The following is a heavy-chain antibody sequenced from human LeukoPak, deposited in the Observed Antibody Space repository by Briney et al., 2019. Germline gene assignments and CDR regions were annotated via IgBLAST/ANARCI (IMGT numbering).Heavy chain of an antibody. D-gene: IGHD3-3*01. CDR1: RFTFGSHA. J-gene: IGHJ4*02. CDR2: ISHDGSDE. Sequence: GGSLRLSCAAPRFTFGSHAMHCIRQAPVKGLDWLAPISHDGSDEHYLDSVNDRFTISRDNSKNMPYLPTNSLRAHDTAVYSCASNTTDFSRPRTGGIADLPDYWGQGTLVTVSS. CDR3: ASNTTDFSRPRTGGIADLPDY. V-gene: IGHV3-30*01.